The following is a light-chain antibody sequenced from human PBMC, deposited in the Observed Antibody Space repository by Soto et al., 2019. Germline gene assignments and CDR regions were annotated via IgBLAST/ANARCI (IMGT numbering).Light chain of an antibody. CDR3: SSYTSISTFYV. Sequence: QSALTQPASVSGSPGQSVTISCTGASSDVGGYDYVSWYQQHPGKAPKLILYEVNNRPSGVSNHFSGSKSGNTASLTISGLQAEDEADYYCSSYTSISTFYVFGSGTKFTVL. CDR2: EVN. CDR1: SSDVGGYDY. V-gene: IGLV2-14*01. J-gene: IGLJ1*01.